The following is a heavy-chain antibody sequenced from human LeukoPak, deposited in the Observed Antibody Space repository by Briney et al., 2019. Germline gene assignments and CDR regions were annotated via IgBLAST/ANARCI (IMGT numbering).Heavy chain of an antibody. CDR1: GFDFSTQW. CDR2: VNQGATQK. D-gene: IGHD2-15*01. CDR3: AKNGDRGAYCTGGTCYPYFYYYMDV. Sequence: GGSLRLSCAASGFDFSTQWMSWVRQAPGKGLEWVAIVNQGATQKYYVDSVKGRFTISRDNSKNTLYLQMTSLRAEDTAIYYCAKNGDRGAYCTGGTCYPYFYYYMDVWGKGTTVTI. V-gene: IGHV3-7*03. J-gene: IGHJ6*03.